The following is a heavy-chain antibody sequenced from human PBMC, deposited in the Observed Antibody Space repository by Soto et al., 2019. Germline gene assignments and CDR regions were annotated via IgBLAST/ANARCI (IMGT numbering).Heavy chain of an antibody. CDR2: IGGGNTDR. CDR3: AKDAVSYNGKWDWFDS. D-gene: IGHD1-26*01. V-gene: IGHV3-23*01. CDR1: RFIFSDYA. Sequence: DVQLLESGGGLVQPGGSLTLSCAASRFIFSDYAMNWVRQAPGKGLEWVSSIGGGNTDRYYADSVKGRFIISRDNSKNPMDLQMNSMGDDDTAVYYCAKDAVSYNGKWDWFDSWGQGTLVTVSS. J-gene: IGHJ5*01.